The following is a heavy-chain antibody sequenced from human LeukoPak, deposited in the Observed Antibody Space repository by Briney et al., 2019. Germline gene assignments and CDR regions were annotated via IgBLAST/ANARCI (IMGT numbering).Heavy chain of an antibody. J-gene: IGHJ4*02. CDR1: GFTFSSYA. CDR3: ARDHRSSSWTFDY. Sequence: GGSLRLSCAASGFTFSSYAMSWVRQAPGKGLEWVSSISSSSSYIYYADSVKGRSTISRDNAKNSLYLQMNSLRAEDTAVYYCARDHRSSSWTFDYWGQGTLVTVSS. CDR2: ISSSSSYI. D-gene: IGHD6-13*01. V-gene: IGHV3-21*01.